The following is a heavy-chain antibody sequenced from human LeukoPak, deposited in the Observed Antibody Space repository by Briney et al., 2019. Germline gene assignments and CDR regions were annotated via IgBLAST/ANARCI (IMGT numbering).Heavy chain of an antibody. J-gene: IGHJ4*02. CDR2: IFHSGRT. CDR3: ARAGGIRGSALDLDY. D-gene: IGHD3-10*01. CDR1: GGSISSSNW. Sequence: SETLSLTCAVSGGSISSSNWWNWVRQPPGKGLEWIGEIFHSGRTTYNPSLKSRVSISVDKSKNQLSLKLSSVTAADTAVYYCARAGGIRGSALDLDYWGQGTLVTVSS. V-gene: IGHV4-4*02.